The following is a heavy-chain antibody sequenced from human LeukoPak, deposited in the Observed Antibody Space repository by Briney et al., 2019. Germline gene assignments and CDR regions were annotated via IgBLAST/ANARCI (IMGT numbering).Heavy chain of an antibody. Sequence: GGSLRLSCAASGFTFSSYAMSWVRHAPGKGLEWVSAISGSGGSTYYADSVKGRFTISRDNSKNTLYLQMNSLRAEDTAVYYCAKDRSYGSGSYWFWSDAFNIWGQGTMVTVSS. V-gene: IGHV3-23*01. CDR3: AKDRSYGSGSYWFWSDAFNI. CDR2: ISGSGGST. D-gene: IGHD3-10*01. J-gene: IGHJ3*02. CDR1: GFTFSSYA.